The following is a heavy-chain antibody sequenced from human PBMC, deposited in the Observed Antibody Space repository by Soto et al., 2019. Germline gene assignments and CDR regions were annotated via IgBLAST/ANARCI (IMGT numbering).Heavy chain of an antibody. CDR1: GYRFTSYW. V-gene: IGHV5-51*01. J-gene: IGHJ3*02. D-gene: IGHD3-3*01. Sequence: GESLKISCKCSGYRFTSYWIALVRQMPGTGLEWMGIIYPADSDTRHRPSFQGQVTISADKSISTAYLQWSSLKASDTAMYYCARPKAVGDDAFDIWGQGTMVTVSS. CDR2: IYPADSDT. CDR3: ARPKAVGDDAFDI.